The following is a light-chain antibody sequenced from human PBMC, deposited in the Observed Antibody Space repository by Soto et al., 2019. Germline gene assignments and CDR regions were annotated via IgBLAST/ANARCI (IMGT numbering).Light chain of an antibody. CDR1: QSISTY. Sequence: DIQMTQSPSSLSASVGDKVTISCRASQSISTYLNWYQQNPGRGPMLLIYAASTLQSGVPSRFSGSGSGTDFTLTISSLRPEDVANYYCQQSHSAPLTFGGGTKVEIK. CDR2: AAS. CDR3: QQSHSAPLT. V-gene: IGKV1-39*01. J-gene: IGKJ4*01.